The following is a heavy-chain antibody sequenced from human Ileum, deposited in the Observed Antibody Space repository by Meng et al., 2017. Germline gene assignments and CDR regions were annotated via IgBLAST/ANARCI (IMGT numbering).Heavy chain of an antibody. CDR2: MYGSGDT. Sequence: QGQPQELGPGLVKPLETSSPISTFSGGSISNYYWGCIRQPVGKGLELIGRMYGSGDTKYNPSLKSRVTMSVDPSKDQFSLKLTSVSAADTAVYYCARGSKYSSGYDYLDSWGQGTLVTVSS. V-gene: IGHV4-4*07. J-gene: IGHJ4*02. CDR1: GGSISNYY. CDR3: ARGSKYSSGYDYLDS. D-gene: IGHD3-22*01.